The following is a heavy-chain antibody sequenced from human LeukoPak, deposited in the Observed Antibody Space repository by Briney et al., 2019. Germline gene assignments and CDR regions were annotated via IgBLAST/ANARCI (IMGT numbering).Heavy chain of an antibody. CDR3: ARGEVATTYYYGMDV. CDR1: GFTVSSNY. J-gene: IGHJ6*02. Sequence: GSLRLSCAASGFTVSSNYMSWVRQAPGKGLEGVSIIYNGGSTYYADSVKGRFTISRDNAKNSLFLQMDSPRADDTAVYYCARGEVATTYYYGMDVWGQGTTVTVSS. D-gene: IGHD5-12*01. V-gene: IGHV3-53*01. CDR2: IYNGGST.